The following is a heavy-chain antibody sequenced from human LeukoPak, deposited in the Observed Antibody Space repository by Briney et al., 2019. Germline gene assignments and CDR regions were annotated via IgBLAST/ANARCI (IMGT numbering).Heavy chain of an antibody. V-gene: IGHV5-51*01. CDR1: GYSFTSYW. Sequence: GESLKISCKGSGYSFTSYWIGWVRQMPGKGLEWMGIIYPGDSDTRYSPSFQGQVTISADKSISTAYLQWSSLKASDTAMYYCARHRPYYDFWSGSDAFDIWGQGTMVTVSS. D-gene: IGHD3-3*01. CDR2: IYPGDSDT. CDR3: ARHRPYYDFWSGSDAFDI. J-gene: IGHJ3*02.